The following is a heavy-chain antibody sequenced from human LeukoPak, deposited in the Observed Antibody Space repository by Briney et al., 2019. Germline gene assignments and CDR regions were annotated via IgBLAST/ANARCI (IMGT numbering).Heavy chain of an antibody. J-gene: IGHJ4*02. V-gene: IGHV4-59*01. CDR3: AGTLKWLAFDY. Sequence: SETLSLTCTVSGGSIGSYYWSWIRQPPGKGLEWIGYIYDSGSTNYNPSLKSRVTISVDTSKNQFSLKLSSVTAADTAVYYCAGTLKWLAFDYWGQGTLVTVSS. D-gene: IGHD3-22*01. CDR1: GGSIGSYY. CDR2: IYDSGST.